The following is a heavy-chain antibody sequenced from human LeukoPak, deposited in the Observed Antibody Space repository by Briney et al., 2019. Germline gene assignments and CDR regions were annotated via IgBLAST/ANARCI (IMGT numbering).Heavy chain of an antibody. CDR1: GFTFSSYS. J-gene: IGHJ6*02. Sequence: GGSLRLSCAASGFTFSSYSMHWVRQAPGKGLEWVAVLSYDESSLNDADSVRGRLTISRDISNNTLYLQMNNLRGDDTAVYYCVRGAAGRLWFYALDVWGHGTTVTVSS. CDR3: VRGAAGRLWFYALDV. CDR2: LSYDESSL. V-gene: IGHV3-30-3*01. D-gene: IGHD6-13*01.